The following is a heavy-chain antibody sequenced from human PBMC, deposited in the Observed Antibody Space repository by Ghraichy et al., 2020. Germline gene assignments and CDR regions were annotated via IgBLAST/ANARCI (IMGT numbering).Heavy chain of an antibody. Sequence: ASVKVSSKASGYSFTNYGISWVRQAPGQGLEWMGWISAYNGNTKYAQKVQGRVTMTTDTSTSTADMELRSLRSDDTAVYYCARVLSTGYCSSTSCLEVWGQGTTVTVSS. D-gene: IGHD2-2*01. CDR1: GYSFTNYG. CDR2: ISAYNGNT. CDR3: ARVLSTGYCSSTSCLEV. J-gene: IGHJ6*02. V-gene: IGHV1-18*01.